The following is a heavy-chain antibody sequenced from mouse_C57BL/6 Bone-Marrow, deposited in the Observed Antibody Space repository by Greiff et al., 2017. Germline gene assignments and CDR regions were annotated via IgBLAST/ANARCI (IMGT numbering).Heavy chain of an antibody. CDR1: GFTFSDFY. D-gene: IGHD4-1*01. V-gene: IGHV7-1*01. CDR2: SRNKANDYTT. CDR3: ARDELGLFAY. Sequence: EVKLMESGGGLVQSGRSLRLSCATSGFTFSDFYMEWVRQAPGKGLEWIAASRNKANDYTTEYSASVKGRFIVSRDTSQSILYLQMNALRAEDTAIYYCARDELGLFAYWGQGTLVTVSA. J-gene: IGHJ3*01.